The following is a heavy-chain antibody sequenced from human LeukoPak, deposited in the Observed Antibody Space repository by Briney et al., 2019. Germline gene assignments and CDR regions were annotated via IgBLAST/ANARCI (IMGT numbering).Heavy chain of an antibody. V-gene: IGHV4-39*01. CDR2: IYYTRST. D-gene: IGHD3-22*01. Sequence: PSETLSLTCTVSGGSISSSRYYWGWTRQPPGKGLEWIGSIYYTRSTYYNPSLKSRVTISVDTSKNQFSLKLISVTAADTAVYYCARGVTMIVVVIHDWYFDLWGRGTLVTVSS. CDR3: ARGVTMIVVVIHDWYFDL. CDR1: GGSISSSRYY. J-gene: IGHJ2*01.